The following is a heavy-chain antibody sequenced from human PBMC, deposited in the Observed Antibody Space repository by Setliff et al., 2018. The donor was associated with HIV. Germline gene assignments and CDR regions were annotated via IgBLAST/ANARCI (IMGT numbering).Heavy chain of an antibody. V-gene: IGHV4-39*07. Sequence: SKTLSLTCTVSGETIRNGFYYWHWMRQPPGKGLEWIGSIYYSGSTHYKSSLKSRVTISVDTSKNQFSLRLSSVTAADTAVYYCARGGGPDTNFDSWGRGTLVTVSS. CDR2: IYYSGST. CDR1: GETIRNGFYY. CDR3: ARGGGPDTNFDS. J-gene: IGHJ4*02.